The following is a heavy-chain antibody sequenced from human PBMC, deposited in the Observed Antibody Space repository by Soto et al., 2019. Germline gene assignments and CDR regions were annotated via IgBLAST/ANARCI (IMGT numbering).Heavy chain of an antibody. CDR3: SQARGYYRWGGYRYFDY. D-gene: IGHD3-16*02. CDR2: ISGSGGST. V-gene: IGHV3-23*01. Sequence: PGGSLRLSCAASGFTFSSYAMSWVRQAPGKGLEWVSAISGSGGSTSYADSVKGRFTISRDNSKKKLYLQQNSLSAEATAVHYISQARGYYRWGGYRYFDYWGQGTLVTVSS. J-gene: IGHJ4*02. CDR1: GFTFSSYA.